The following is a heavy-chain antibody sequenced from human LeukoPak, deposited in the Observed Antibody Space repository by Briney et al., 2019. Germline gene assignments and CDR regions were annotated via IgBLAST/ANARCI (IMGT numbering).Heavy chain of an antibody. J-gene: IGHJ3*02. D-gene: IGHD2-21*01. V-gene: IGHV4-39*07. CDR3: ARDRHCGDGTCRRAFDI. CDR2: IYYSGSA. CDR1: GGSINSDSYY. Sequence: SETLSLTCTVSGGSINSDSYYWGWIRQPPGKGLEWIGSIYYSGSAYYNPSLKSRVTISVDTSKNQFSLKLSSVIAADTAVYYCARDRHCGDGTCRRAFDIWGQGTMVTVSS.